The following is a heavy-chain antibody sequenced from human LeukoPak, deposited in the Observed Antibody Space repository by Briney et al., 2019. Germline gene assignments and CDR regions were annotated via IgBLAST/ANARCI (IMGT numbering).Heavy chain of an antibody. D-gene: IGHD1-26*01. CDR1: GGSVSGFY. J-gene: IGHJ2*01. CDR3: ARHQEVVDL. Sequence: SETLSLTCAVYGGSVSGFYWSWIRRPPGKGLEWIGEINHSGSTNYNPSLKSRVTISVDTSKNQFSLKLSSVTAADTAVYYCARHQEVVDLWGRGSLVTVSS. CDR2: INHSGST. V-gene: IGHV4-34*01.